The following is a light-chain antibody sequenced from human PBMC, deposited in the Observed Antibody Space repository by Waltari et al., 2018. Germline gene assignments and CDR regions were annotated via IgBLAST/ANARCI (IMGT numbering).Light chain of an antibody. Sequence: DIQMTQSPSSLSASVGDRVTITCQASQDISNYLNWYQQKPGKAPKLLIYDASNLETGVPSRFSGMGSGTAFTSTISSLQPEDIATYYCQHYDNLPWTFGQGTKVEIK. CDR2: DAS. J-gene: IGKJ1*01. CDR1: QDISNY. V-gene: IGKV1-33*01. CDR3: QHYDNLPWT.